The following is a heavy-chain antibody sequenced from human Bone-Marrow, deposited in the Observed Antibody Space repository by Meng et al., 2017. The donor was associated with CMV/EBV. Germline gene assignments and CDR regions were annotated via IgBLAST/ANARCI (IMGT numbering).Heavy chain of an antibody. D-gene: IGHD5-12*01. CDR3: ARGLYADIVATPFDY. CDR2: IIPIFGTA. V-gene: IGHV1-69*01. CDR1: VGTFSRYA. Sequence: GAVVKKPGPSVQVSFKASVGTFSRYAISWVLQAPGQGLEWMGGIIPIFGTANYAQKFQCRDTITADESTSTAYMELSSLRSEDTAVYYCARGLYADIVATPFDYWGQGTLVTVSS. J-gene: IGHJ4*02.